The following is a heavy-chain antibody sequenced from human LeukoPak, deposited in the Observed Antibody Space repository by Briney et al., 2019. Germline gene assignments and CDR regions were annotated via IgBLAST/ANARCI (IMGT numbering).Heavy chain of an antibody. CDR2: ISGSSGST. J-gene: IGHJ4*02. CDR1: GFTFSSYA. V-gene: IGHV3-23*01. CDR3: AKDLSVDGYRVGYLDY. Sequence: GGSLRLSCAASGFTFSSYAMSWVRQAPGKGLEWVSAISGSSGSTYYADSVKGRFTISRDNSKNTLYLQMNSLRAEDTAVYYCAKDLSVDGYRVGYLDYWGQGTLVTVSS. D-gene: IGHD5-24*01.